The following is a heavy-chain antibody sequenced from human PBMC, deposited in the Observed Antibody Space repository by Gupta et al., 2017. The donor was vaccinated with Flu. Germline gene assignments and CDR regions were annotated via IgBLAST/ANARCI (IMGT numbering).Heavy chain of an antibody. CDR3: ARAWDVTVAGTFDY. CDR2: ISSSSSYI. J-gene: IGHJ4*02. V-gene: IGHV3-21*01. Sequence: EVQLVESGGGLVKPGGSLRLSCAASGFTFNTYGMNWVRQAPGKGLEWVSSISSSSSYIDYADSVKGRFTISRHNSNNSLYLQMNSLIAEDTAVYYCARAWDVTVAGTFDYWGQGTLVTVSS. CDR1: GFTFNTYG. D-gene: IGHD6-19*01.